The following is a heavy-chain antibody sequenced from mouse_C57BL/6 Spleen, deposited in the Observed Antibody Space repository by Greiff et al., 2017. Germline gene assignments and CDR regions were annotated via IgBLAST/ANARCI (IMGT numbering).Heavy chain of an antibody. CDR3: ARPTIVAPSFAY. CDR1: GFTFSDYG. V-gene: IGHV5-17*01. D-gene: IGHD1-1*01. Sequence: EVNLVESGGGLVKPGGSLKLSCAASGFTFSDYGMHWVRQAPEKGLEWVAYISSGSSTIYYADTVKGRFTISRDNAKNTLFLQMTSLRSEDTALYYCARPTIVAPSFAYWGQGTLVTVSA. CDR2: ISSGSSTI. J-gene: IGHJ3*01.